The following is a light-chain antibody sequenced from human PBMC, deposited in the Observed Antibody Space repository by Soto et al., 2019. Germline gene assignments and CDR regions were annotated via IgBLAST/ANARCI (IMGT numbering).Light chain of an antibody. CDR3: QQYGSSPTWT. J-gene: IGKJ1*01. V-gene: IGKV3-20*01. CDR1: QSVGSNY. CDR2: GAS. Sequence: GLTKSPGTLSLSPGGRATLSCSASQSVGSNYLAWHQQKPGQAPRLLIYGASTRATGIPDRFSGSGSGTDFTLTISRLEPEESAVYYCQQYGSSPTWTFGQGTKVDIK.